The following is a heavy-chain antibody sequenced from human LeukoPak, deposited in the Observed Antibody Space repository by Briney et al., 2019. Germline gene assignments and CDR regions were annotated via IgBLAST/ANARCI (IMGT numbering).Heavy chain of an antibody. CDR1: GFTFSSYS. CDR2: IRSKAYGGTT. J-gene: IGHJ4*02. V-gene: IGHV3-49*04. D-gene: IGHD3-3*01. CDR3: TRGVQGDFWSGYYGGYYFDY. Sequence: SGGSLRLSCAASGFTFSSYSMNWVRQAPGKGLEWVGFIRSKAYGGTTEYAASVKGRFTISRDDSKSIVHLQMNSLKTEDTAVYYCTRGVQGDFWSGYYGGYYFDYRGQGTLVTVSS.